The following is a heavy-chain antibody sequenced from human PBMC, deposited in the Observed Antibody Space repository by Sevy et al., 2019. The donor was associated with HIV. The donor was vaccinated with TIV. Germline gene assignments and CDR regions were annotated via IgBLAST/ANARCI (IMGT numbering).Heavy chain of an antibody. CDR1: GFTFSTYG. D-gene: IGHD1-1*01. CDR2: ASSDGSYT. CDR3: ARDGCYSPNWDIAY. Sequence: GGSLRLSCAASGFTFSTYGMHWVRQAPGKGLEWVAVASSDGSYTSYADSVKGRFTISRDNSRNTLYLQINNLRAGDTAVYYCARDGCYSPNWDIAYWGQGILLTVSS. V-gene: IGHV3-30*03. J-gene: IGHJ4*02.